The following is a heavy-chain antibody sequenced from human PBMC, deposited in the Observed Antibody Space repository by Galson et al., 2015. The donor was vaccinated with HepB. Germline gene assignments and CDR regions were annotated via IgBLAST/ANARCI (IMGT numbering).Heavy chain of an antibody. Sequence: SLRLSCAASGFRFSSYGMHWVRLVPGKGLEWVAVIWNDGSNEFYGDSVKGRCIISRDNSKNTLYLEMNSLRGEDTARYYCARERFRTLGGSVTRWFDPWGQGTLVTVSS. CDR1: GFRFSSYG. D-gene: IGHD3-10*01. V-gene: IGHV3-33*01. CDR2: IWNDGSNE. J-gene: IGHJ5*02. CDR3: ARERFRTLGGSVTRWFDP.